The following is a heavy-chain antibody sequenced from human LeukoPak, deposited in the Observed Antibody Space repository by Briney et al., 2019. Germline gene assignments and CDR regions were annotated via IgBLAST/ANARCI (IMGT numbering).Heavy chain of an antibody. D-gene: IGHD6-19*01. Sequence: SETLSLTCTVSGGSISSGSCYWSWIRQPAGKGLEWIGRIYTSGSTKYNPSLKSRVTISVDTSKNQFSLKLSSVTAADTAVYYCARDSSSGWYRLFDYWGQGTLVTVSS. CDR3: ARDSSSGWYRLFDY. CDR1: GGSISSGSCY. CDR2: IYTSGST. V-gene: IGHV4-61*02. J-gene: IGHJ4*02.